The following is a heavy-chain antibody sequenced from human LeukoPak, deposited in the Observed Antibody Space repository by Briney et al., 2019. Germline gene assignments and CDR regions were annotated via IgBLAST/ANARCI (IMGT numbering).Heavy chain of an antibody. J-gene: IGHJ5*02. CDR1: GFTFSSYW. CDR3: ARVRRYCSGGSCSFWFDP. CDR2: INSDGSST. Sequence: GGSLRLPCAASGFTFSSYWMHWVRQAPGKGLVWVSRINSDGSSTSYADSVKGRFTISRDNAKNTLYLQMNSLRAEDTAVYYCARVRRYCSGGSCSFWFDPWGQGTLVTVSS. D-gene: IGHD2-15*01. V-gene: IGHV3-74*01.